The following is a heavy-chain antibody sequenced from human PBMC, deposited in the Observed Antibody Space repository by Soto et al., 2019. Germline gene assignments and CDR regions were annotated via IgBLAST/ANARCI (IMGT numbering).Heavy chain of an antibody. CDR1: GGSISSGGYY. CDR3: ARARGCSGGSCYSPMYYFDY. V-gene: IGHV4-31*03. D-gene: IGHD2-15*01. CDR2: IYYSGST. J-gene: IGHJ4*02. Sequence: QVQLQESGPGLVKPSQTLSLTYTVSGGSISSGGYYWSWIRQHPGKGLEWIGYIYYSGSTYYNPSLKSRVTISVDTSKNQFSLKLSSVTAADTAVYYCARARGCSGGSCYSPMYYFDYWGQGTLVTVSS.